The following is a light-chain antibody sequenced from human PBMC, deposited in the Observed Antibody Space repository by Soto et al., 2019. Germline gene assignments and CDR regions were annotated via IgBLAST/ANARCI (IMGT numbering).Light chain of an antibody. V-gene: IGLV1-44*01. CDR2: SNN. J-gene: IGLJ2*01. CDR1: SSNIGTYT. CDR3: AAWDASLNGVI. Sequence: QSVLTQPPSASGTPGQMVTISCSGSSSNIGTYTVNWYQQVPGTAPKLLIYSNNQRPSGVPDRFSGSKSGTSASLAISGLQSEDEADYYCAAWDASLNGVIFGGGTKVTVL.